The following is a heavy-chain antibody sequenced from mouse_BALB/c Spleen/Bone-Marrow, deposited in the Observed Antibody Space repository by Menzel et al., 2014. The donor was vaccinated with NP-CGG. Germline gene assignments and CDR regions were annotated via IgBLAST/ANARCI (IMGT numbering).Heavy chain of an antibody. D-gene: IGHD1-1*01. CDR3: TRHFYGSSYFDY. V-gene: IGHV1-62-2*01. Sequence: VQLQQSGAELVKPGASVKLSCKASGYTFTDYIIHWIKQRSGQGLEWIGWFYPGSGNIKYNEKFKDKATLTADKSSSTVYMELSRLTSEDSAVYFCTRHFYGSSYFDYLGQGTTLTVSS. CDR2: FYPGSGNI. J-gene: IGHJ2*01. CDR1: GYTFTDYI.